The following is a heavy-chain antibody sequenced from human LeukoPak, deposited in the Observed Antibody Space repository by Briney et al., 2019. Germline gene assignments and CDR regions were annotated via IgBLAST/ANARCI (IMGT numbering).Heavy chain of an antibody. CDR3: ARGQYSSGWDDNAFDI. CDR2: MNPNSGNT. V-gene: IGHV1-8*01. D-gene: IGHD6-19*01. CDR1: GYTFTSYD. Sequence: ASVKVSCKASGYTFTSYDINWVRRATGQGLEWMGWMNPNSGNTGYAQKFQGRVTMTRNTSISTAYMELSSLRSEDTAVYYCARGQYSSGWDDNAFDIWGQGTMVTVSS. J-gene: IGHJ3*02.